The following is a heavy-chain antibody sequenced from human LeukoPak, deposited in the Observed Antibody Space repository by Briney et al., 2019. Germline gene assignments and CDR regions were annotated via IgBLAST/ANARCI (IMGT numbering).Heavy chain of an antibody. CDR3: ASQGIPLWFPFDY. CDR1: GGAISSYY. CDR2: IYYSTST. D-gene: IGHD5-18*01. Sequence: PSETLSLTCTVSGGAISSYYGSWSRQPPGKGLEWIGYIYYSTSTNYTPHLQSRVTISLDTSKNQFSLKLSSVTAADTAVHYCASQGIPLWFPFDYWGQGTLVTAYS. J-gene: IGHJ4*02. V-gene: IGHV4-59*01.